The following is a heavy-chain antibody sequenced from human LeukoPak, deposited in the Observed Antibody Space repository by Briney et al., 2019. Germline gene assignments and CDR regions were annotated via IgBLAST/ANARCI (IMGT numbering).Heavy chain of an antibody. CDR2: ISGRGGST. Sequence: GGSLRLSCAASGFTFSSYAMSWVRQAPGKGLEWVSAISGRGGSTYYADSVKGRFTISRDNAKNSLYLQMNSLRAEDTAVYYCARGVYYYDSSGYLTFDYWGQGTLVTVSS. CDR3: ARGVYYYDSSGYLTFDY. J-gene: IGHJ4*02. D-gene: IGHD3-22*01. CDR1: GFTFSSYA. V-gene: IGHV3-23*01.